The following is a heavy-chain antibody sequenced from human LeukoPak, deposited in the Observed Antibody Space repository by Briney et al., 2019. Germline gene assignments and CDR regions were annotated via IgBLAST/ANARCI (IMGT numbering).Heavy chain of an antibody. V-gene: IGHV4-38-2*01. J-gene: IGHJ4*02. Sequence: ASETLSLTCAVSGFSISSGYFWAWIRQSPGKGLEWIGSIFHSGITYYNPSLESRITISVDTSKNQFSLRLSSVTAADTAVYYCARRISTRRGETCSSTSCYFDYWGQGTLVTVSS. CDR2: IFHSGIT. D-gene: IGHD2-2*01. CDR3: ARRISTRRGETCSSTSCYFDY. CDR1: GFSISSGYF.